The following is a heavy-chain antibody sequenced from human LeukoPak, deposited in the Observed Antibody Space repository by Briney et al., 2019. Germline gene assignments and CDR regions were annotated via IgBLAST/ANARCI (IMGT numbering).Heavy chain of an antibody. CDR2: ISRSGGNT. D-gene: IGHD6-13*01. Sequence: LTGGSLRLSCAASRFTFSSYAMSWVRQAPGKGLEWVSVISRSGGNTYYADSVKGRFTISRDNSKNTLYLQMNSLRAEDTAVYYCAIQRNIAAGFPFDYWGQGTLVTVSS. CDR3: AIQRNIAAGFPFDY. V-gene: IGHV3-23*01. J-gene: IGHJ4*02. CDR1: RFTFSSYA.